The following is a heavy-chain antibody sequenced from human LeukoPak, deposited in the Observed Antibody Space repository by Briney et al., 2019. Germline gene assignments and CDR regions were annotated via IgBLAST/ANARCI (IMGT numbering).Heavy chain of an antibody. Sequence: SETLSLTCTVSSGSIGSSSNYWGWIRQAPGKGLEWIGNVYYSGSTFYNPSLKSRVTISVDTSRNQFSLKLRSVTAADTAIYYCARASFNVVFGNWFDPWGQGALVTVSS. D-gene: IGHD2-8*01. CDR1: SGSIGSSSNY. V-gene: IGHV4-39*01. CDR2: VYYSGST. J-gene: IGHJ5*02. CDR3: ARASFNVVFGNWFDP.